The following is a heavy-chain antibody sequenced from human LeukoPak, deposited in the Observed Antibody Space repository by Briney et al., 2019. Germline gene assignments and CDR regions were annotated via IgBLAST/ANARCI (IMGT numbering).Heavy chain of an antibody. J-gene: IGHJ6*02. CDR2: INPNSGGT. V-gene: IGHV1-2*02. CDR3: ARGGGTSPDLYY. D-gene: IGHD3-10*01. CDR1: GGTFSSYA. Sequence: GSSVKVSCKASGGTFSSYAISWVRQAPGQGLEWMGWINPNSGGTNYAQKFQGRVTMTRDTSISTAYMELSRLRSDDTAVYYCARGGGTSPDLYYWGQGTTVTVSS.